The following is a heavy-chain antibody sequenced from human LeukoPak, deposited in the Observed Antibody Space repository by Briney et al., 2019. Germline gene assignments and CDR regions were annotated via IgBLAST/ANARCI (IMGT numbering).Heavy chain of an antibody. J-gene: IGHJ6*03. Sequence: ASVNVSLKACGYTLTSYGISGVRQAPGQGVAWVGWISAYNGNSNYAQKLQDRVTMTTDTSTSTGYMELRSLRSDDTAVYYCARDAGKTPYYYDSSGSYYYYYMNVWGKGTTVTVSS. CDR2: ISAYNGNS. CDR1: GYTLTSYG. V-gene: IGHV1-18*01. D-gene: IGHD3-22*01. CDR3: ARDAGKTPYYYDSSGSYYYYYMNV.